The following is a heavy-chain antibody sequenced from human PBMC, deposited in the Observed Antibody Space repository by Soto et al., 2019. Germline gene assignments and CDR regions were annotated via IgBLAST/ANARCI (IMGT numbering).Heavy chain of an antibody. D-gene: IGHD2-2*01. CDR2: ISGSGGST. V-gene: IGHV3-23*01. J-gene: IGHJ5*02. Sequence: GGSLRLSCAASGFTFSSYAMSWVRQAPGKGLEWVSAISGSGGSTYYADSVKGRFTISRDNSKNTLYLQMNSLRAEDTAVYYCAKDLANTDIVVVPAPGWFDPWGQGTLVTVSS. CDR1: GFTFSSYA. CDR3: AKDLANTDIVVVPAPGWFDP.